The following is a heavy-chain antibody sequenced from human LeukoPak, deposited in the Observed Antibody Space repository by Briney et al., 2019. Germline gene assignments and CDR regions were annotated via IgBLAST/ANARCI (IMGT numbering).Heavy chain of an antibody. CDR1: GFTFSNAW. CDR2: IKSITDGGTT. CDR3: TTSVGYCSSTSCYLDYYYGMDV. V-gene: IGHV3-15*01. D-gene: IGHD2-2*01. Sequence: GGSLRLSCAASGFTFSNAWMSWVRQAPGKGLEWVSRIKSITDGGTTDYAAPVKGRFTISRDDSKNTLYLQMNSLKTQDTAVYYCTTSVGYCSSTSCYLDYYYGMDVWGQGTTVTVSS. J-gene: IGHJ6*02.